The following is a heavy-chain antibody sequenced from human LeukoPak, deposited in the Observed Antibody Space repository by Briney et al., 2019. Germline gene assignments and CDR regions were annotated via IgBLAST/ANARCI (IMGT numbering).Heavy chain of an antibody. CDR2: IYSGGNT. Sequence: GGSLRLSCAASGFSVSNTYMSWVRQAPGKGLEWVSIIYSGGNTYYADSVKGRFTISRDNSRNTLHLQMSSLRVEDTAVYYCVKDSSSGSYFDYWGQGTLVTVSS. CDR3: VKDSSSGSYFDY. CDR1: GFSVSNTY. J-gene: IGHJ4*02. V-gene: IGHV3-53*05. D-gene: IGHD3-10*01.